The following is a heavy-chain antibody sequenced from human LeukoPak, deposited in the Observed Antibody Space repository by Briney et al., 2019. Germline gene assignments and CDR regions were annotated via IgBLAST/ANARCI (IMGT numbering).Heavy chain of an antibody. CDR2: ISGSGGST. D-gene: IGHD6-19*01. J-gene: IGHJ4*02. CDR3: AKDPKWLVGGFDY. CDR1: WFPFNSQA. V-gene: IGHV3-23*01. Sequence: PGGSLRLSCAASWFPFNSQAMSWVRQAPGKGLEWVSAISGSGGSTYYADSVKGRFTISRDNSKNTLYLQMNSLRAEDTAVYYCAKDPKWLVGGFDYWGQGTLVTVSS.